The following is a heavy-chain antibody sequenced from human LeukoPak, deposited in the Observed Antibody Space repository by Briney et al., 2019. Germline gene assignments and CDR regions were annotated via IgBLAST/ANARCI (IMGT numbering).Heavy chain of an antibody. J-gene: IGHJ4*02. CDR2: IYHSGST. D-gene: IGHD5-18*01. CDR3: ARGRGYSFDY. Sequence: PSETLSLTCAVSGGSLSSGGYSGSWIRQPPGTGLEWIGYIYHSGSTYYNPSLKSRVTISVDRSKNQFSLKLSSVTAADTAVYYCARGRGYSFDYWGQGTLVTVSS. V-gene: IGHV4-30-2*01. CDR1: GGSLSSGGYS.